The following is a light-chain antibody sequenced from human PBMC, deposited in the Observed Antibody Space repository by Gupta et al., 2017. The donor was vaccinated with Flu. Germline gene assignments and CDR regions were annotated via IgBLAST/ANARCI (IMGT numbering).Light chain of an antibody. J-gene: IGKJ2*03. Sequence: DIQMTQSPSTLSASVGDRVTITCRASQSISAWLAWYQQKPGKAPKLLIYQASTLESGVLSRFSGSGSGTEFTLTISSLQPDDFATYYCQQYNSYSGYSFGQGTKLESK. CDR1: QSISAW. CDR2: QAS. V-gene: IGKV1-5*03. CDR3: QQYNSYSGYS.